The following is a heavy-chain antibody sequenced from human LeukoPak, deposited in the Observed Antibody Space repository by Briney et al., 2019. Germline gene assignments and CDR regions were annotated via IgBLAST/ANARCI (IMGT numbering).Heavy chain of an antibody. CDR3: SRSAYYDGSGNYYDY. J-gene: IGHJ4*02. V-gene: IGHV3-30-3*01. CDR1: GFNFNMYA. D-gene: IGHD3-22*01. Sequence: GGSLRLSCAASGFNFNMYAIHWVRQAPGKGLEWVAVISYDGSNKYYADSVKGRFTISRDNAKNTPYLQMNGLRAEDTAVYYCSRSAYYDGSGNYYDYWGQGTLVTVSS. CDR2: ISYDGSNK.